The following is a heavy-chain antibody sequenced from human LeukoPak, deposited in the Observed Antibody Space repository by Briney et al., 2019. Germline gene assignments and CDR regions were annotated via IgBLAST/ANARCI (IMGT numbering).Heavy chain of an antibody. J-gene: IGHJ4*02. Sequence: PGGSLRLSCAASGFIFSNYAMSWVRQAPGKGLEWVSAIGGSGGNTYYADSVKGRFTISRDNSKNTLDLQMNSLRAEDTAVYYCAKAGGYYDSSGYGVDYWGQGTLVTVSS. D-gene: IGHD3-22*01. CDR1: GFIFSNYA. V-gene: IGHV3-23*01. CDR3: AKAGGYYDSSGYGVDY. CDR2: IGGSGGNT.